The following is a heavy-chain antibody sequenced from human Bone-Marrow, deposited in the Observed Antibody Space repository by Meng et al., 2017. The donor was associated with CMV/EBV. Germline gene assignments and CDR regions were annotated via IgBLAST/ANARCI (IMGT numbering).Heavy chain of an antibody. V-gene: IGHV3-21*01. CDR2: ISSSSSYI. CDR3: ARAGPLPAATDYYYYGMDV. D-gene: IGHD2-2*01. CDR1: GFTFSSYS. Sequence: GESLKISCAASGFTFSSYSMNWVRQAPGKGLEWVSSISSSSSYIYYADSVKGRFTIYRDNAKNSLYLQMHSLRAEDTAVYYCARAGPLPAATDYYYYGMDVWGQGTTVAVSS. J-gene: IGHJ6*02.